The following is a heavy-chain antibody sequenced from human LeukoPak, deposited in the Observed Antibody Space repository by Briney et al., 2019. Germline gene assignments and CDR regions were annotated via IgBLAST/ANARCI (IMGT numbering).Heavy chain of an antibody. CDR3: ARDFVSGHRTIWYESYFDF. J-gene: IGHJ4*02. CDR2: ISYDGSKR. CDR1: GFTFSGYA. Sequence: PGKSLRLFCAASGFTFSGYAMHWVRQAPGKGLEWVAFISYDGSKRHFADSVKGLFTISTDNSRNTVYLQMDSLTTEDTAVYYCARDFVSGHRTIWYESYFDFWGQGTLVTVSS. V-gene: IGHV3-30*01. D-gene: IGHD6-13*01.